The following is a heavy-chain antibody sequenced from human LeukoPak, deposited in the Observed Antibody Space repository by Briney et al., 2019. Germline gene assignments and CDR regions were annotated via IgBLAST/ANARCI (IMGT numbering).Heavy chain of an antibody. D-gene: IGHD2-15*01. V-gene: IGHV1-18*01. CDR3: ARGGYSDY. J-gene: IGHJ4*02. CDR2: ISGDKGPT. CDR1: GYPFANFA. Sequence: ASVKVSCKASGYPFANFAISWVRQARGQGLEWVGWISGDKGPTYYAQKLQGRVTLTTDTSTSTAYMELTNLGSDDTAVYYCARGGYSDYWGQGTLVTVSS.